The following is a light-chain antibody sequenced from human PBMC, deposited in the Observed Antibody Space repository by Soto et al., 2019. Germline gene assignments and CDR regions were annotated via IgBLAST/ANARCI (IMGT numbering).Light chain of an antibody. CDR1: QNIYSN. V-gene: IGKV3-15*01. CDR2: RAS. Sequence: IVMTQSPATLSVSVGERVTLSCRASQNIYSNIAWYQQRPGQAPRLLIYRASTRATGVPARFSGSGSGTDFTLTISSLQSEDLTVYSCLQYHNLWAFGQGTKVEIK. CDR3: LQYHNLWA. J-gene: IGKJ1*01.